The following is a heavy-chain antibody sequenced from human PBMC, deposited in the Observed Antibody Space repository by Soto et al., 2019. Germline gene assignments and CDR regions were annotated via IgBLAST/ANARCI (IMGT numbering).Heavy chain of an antibody. CDR3: XXXXXXXXXXXXXXD. J-gene: IGHJ4*02. D-gene: IGHD2-21*01. CDR2: ISAYNGNT. CDR1: GYTFTSYG. V-gene: IGHV1-18*01. Sequence: QVQLVQSGAEVKKPGASVKVSCKASGYTFTSYGISWVRQAPGQGLEWMGWISAYNGNTNYAQKLQGRVTMTTDTXXXXXXXXXXXXXXXXXXXXXXXXXXXXXXXXXXXXDWGQGTLVTVSS.